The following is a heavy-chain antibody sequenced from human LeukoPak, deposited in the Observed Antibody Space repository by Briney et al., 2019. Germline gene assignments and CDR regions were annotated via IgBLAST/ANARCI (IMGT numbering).Heavy chain of an antibody. D-gene: IGHD5-24*01. CDR2: ISYDGSNK. CDR3: ARGTGGRWLQFMIAY. J-gene: IGHJ4*02. Sequence: RPGGSLRLSCAASGFTFSSYAMHWVRQAPGKGLEWVAVISYDGSNKYYADSVKGRFTISRDNSKNTLYLQMNSLRAEDTAVYYCARGTGGRWLQFMIAYWGQGTLVTVSS. V-gene: IGHV3-30-3*01. CDR1: GFTFSSYA.